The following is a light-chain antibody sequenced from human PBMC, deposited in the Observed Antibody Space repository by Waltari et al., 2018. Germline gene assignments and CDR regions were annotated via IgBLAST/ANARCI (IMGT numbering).Light chain of an antibody. CDR3: QQRSEWPWT. CDR2: DAS. J-gene: IGKJ1*01. CDR1: QTISRD. Sequence: EIVLTQSPATLSLSAGERVTLSCRASQTISRDLAWYQQAPGQAPRLLIYDASNRATGVPFRFSASGSGTDFALTISSLEPEDFAVYYCQQRSEWPWTFGLGTKVEIK. V-gene: IGKV3-11*01.